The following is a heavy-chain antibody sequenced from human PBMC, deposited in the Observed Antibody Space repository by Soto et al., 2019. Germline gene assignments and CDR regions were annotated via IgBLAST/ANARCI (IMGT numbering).Heavy chain of an antibody. CDR2: LNPTGGST. Sequence: GASVKVSCKXSGYPFTSYYMHWLRQAPGQGLEWMGVLNPTGGSTTYAQNFQGRVTMTRDTSTSTVYVELSSLRSGDTAVYYCAREVVVVPGDYSTFYHGMDVWGQGTTVTVSS. J-gene: IGHJ6*02. CDR3: AREVVVVPGDYSTFYHGMDV. V-gene: IGHV1-46*01. D-gene: IGHD2-2*01. CDR1: GYPFTSYY.